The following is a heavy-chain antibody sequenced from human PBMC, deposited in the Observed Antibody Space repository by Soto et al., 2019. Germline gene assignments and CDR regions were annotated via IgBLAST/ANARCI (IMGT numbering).Heavy chain of an antibody. CDR1: SGSISSSNW. V-gene: IGHV4-4*02. CDR3: ATSYGNAWYTY. CDR2: IYHSGST. J-gene: IGHJ4*02. Sequence: SETLSLTCAVSSGSISSSNWWSWVRQPPGKGLEWIGEIYHSGSTNYNPSLKSRVTISVDKSKSQFTLQLSSVTAEDTAVYYCATSYGNAWYTYWGQGTQVTVSS. D-gene: IGHD6-13*01.